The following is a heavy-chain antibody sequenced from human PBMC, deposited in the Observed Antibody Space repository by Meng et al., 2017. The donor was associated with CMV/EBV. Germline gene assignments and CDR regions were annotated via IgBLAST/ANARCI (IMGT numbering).Heavy chain of an antibody. V-gene: IGHV2-5*02. CDR1: GFSLSTSGVG. Sequence: TTFTVSRPTVVKPTQTLTLTCTFFGFSLSTSGVGVGWIRQPPGKALEWLALIYWDDDKRYSPSLKSRLTITKDTSKNQVVLTMTNMDPVDTATYYCAHKGRRMAAAGINWFDPWGQGTLVTVSS. CDR3: AHKGRRMAAAGINWFDP. J-gene: IGHJ5*02. CDR2: IYWDDDK. D-gene: IGHD6-13*01.